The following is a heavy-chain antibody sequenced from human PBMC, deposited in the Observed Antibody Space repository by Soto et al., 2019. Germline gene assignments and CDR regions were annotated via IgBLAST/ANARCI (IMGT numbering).Heavy chain of an antibody. CDR2: IWYDGSNK. CDR1: GFTFSSYG. CDR3: AREYYDILTGYNYYYYMDV. Sequence: GGSLRLSCAASGFTFSSYGMHWVRQAPGKGLEWVAVIWYDGSNKYYADSVKGRFTISRDNSKNTLYLQMNSLRAEDTAVYYCAREYYDILTGYNYYYYMDVWGKGTTVTVSS. D-gene: IGHD3-9*01. J-gene: IGHJ6*03. V-gene: IGHV3-33*01.